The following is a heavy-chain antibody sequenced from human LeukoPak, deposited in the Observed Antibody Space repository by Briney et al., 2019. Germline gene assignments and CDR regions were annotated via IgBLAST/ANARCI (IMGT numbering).Heavy chain of an antibody. D-gene: IGHD2-21*02. CDR1: GGSFSGYY. Sequence: SETLSLTCAVYGGSFSGYYWSWIRQPPGKGLEWIGEINHSGSTNYNPFLKSRVTISVDTSKNQFSLKLSSVTAADTAVYYCARPLAYCGGDCYTPDAFDIWGQGTMVTVSS. CDR3: ARPLAYCGGDCYTPDAFDI. CDR2: INHSGST. J-gene: IGHJ3*02. V-gene: IGHV4-34*01.